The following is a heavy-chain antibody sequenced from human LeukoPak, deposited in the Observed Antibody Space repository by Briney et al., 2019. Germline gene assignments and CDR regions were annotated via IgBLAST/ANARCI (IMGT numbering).Heavy chain of an antibody. CDR3: ARRSSTSCFDP. CDR2: INHSGST. J-gene: IGHJ5*02. D-gene: IGHD2-2*01. Sequence: SETLSLTCAVYGGSFSGYCWSWIRQPPGKGLEWIGEINHSGSTNYNPSLKSRVTISVDTSKNQFSLKLSSVTAADTAVYYCARRSSTSCFDPWGQGTLVTVSS. CDR1: GGSFSGYC. V-gene: IGHV4-34*01.